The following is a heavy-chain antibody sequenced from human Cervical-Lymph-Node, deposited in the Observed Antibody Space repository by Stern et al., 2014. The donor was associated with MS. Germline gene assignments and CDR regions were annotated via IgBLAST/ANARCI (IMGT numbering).Heavy chain of an antibody. CDR2: IIPIIAKA. CDR3: ARGRNGYPGIFDY. Sequence: QVQLGQSGTKIKTPGSSVKVSCKASGGTFSSFAISSLRQAPGQGPEWMGGIIPIIAKAHYAQKVQGTVTTTADASTPTAYIELSSLRSGDTAVYYCARGRNGYPGIFDYWGQGTLVAVSS. D-gene: IGHD5-24*01. J-gene: IGHJ4*02. CDR1: GGTFSSFA. V-gene: IGHV1-69*01.